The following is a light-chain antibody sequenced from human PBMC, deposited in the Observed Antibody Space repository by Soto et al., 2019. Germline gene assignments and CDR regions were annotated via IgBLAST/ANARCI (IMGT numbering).Light chain of an antibody. CDR2: GAS. Sequence: EIVLTQSPGTLSLSPGERATLSCRASQSVSNNYLAWYQQKPGQAPRLLIYGASNRATGIPDRFSGSGSGTDFTIISSRLDDEDVAEYYRQHYSSPGTFGQGTKVDIK. CDR1: QSVSNNY. V-gene: IGKV3-20*01. J-gene: IGKJ1*01. CDR3: QHYSSPGT.